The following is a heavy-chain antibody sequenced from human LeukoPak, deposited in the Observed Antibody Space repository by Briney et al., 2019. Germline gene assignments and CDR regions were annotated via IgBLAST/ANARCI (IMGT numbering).Heavy chain of an antibody. CDR1: GHTFTSYG. CDR2: ISAYNGNT. J-gene: IGHJ4*02. Sequence: ASVKVSCKASGHTFTSYGISWVRQAPGQGLEWMGWISAYNGNTNYAQKLQGRVTMTTDTSTSTAYMELRSLRSDDTAVYYCARDVPEAYYYDSSGYLGDYWGQGTLVTVSS. CDR3: ARDVPEAYYYDSSGYLGDY. D-gene: IGHD3-22*01. V-gene: IGHV1-18*01.